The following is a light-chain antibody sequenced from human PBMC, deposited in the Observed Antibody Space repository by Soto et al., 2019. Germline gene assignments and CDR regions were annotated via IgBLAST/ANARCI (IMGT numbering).Light chain of an antibody. CDR1: QSVSTF. CDR3: QQHGSSPIT. Sequence: EIVLTQSPATLSLSPGERAILSCRASQSVSTFLAWFQQKPGQPPRLLIYNASNRTTGIPARFSGSGSGTDFTLTISRLEPEDFAVYYCQQHGSSPITFGQGTRLEIK. J-gene: IGKJ5*01. V-gene: IGKV3-11*01. CDR2: NAS.